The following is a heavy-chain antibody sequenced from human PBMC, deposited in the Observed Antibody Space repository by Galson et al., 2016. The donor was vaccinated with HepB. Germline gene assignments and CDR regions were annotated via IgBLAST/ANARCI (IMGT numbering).Heavy chain of an antibody. V-gene: IGHV3-23*01. CDR3: AKGGGGSSSWQKYYYYYYMDV. Sequence: SLRLSCAASGFAFSSYAMSWVRQAPGKGLEWVSGISDSGGTTYYADSVKGRFTISRDNSKNTLYLQMNSLRAGDTAVYYCAKGGGGSSSWQKYYYYYYMDVWGKGTTVTVSS. J-gene: IGHJ6*03. CDR1: GFAFSSYA. D-gene: IGHD6-13*01. CDR2: ISDSGGTT.